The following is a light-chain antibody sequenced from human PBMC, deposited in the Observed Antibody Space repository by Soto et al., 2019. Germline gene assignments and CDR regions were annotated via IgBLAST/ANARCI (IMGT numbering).Light chain of an antibody. CDR1: QSVDSW. V-gene: IGKV1-5*03. CDR3: QQRRSYPVT. CDR2: KAS. Sequence: DIQMTQSPSTLPASIGDRVIITCRASQSVDSWLAWYQHKPGQAPKLLIYKASRLASGVPSRFSGGGSGTEFTLTINSLQSDDFATYYCQQRRSYPVTFGQGTRLEIK. J-gene: IGKJ5*01.